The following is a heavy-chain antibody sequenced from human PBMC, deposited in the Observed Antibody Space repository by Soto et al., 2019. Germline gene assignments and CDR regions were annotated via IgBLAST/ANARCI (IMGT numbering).Heavy chain of an antibody. Sequence: QVQLVQSGAEVKKPGSSVKVSCKASGGTFGSYAISWVRQAPGQGLEWMGGIIPIPGTANYAQKFQGRVTIAADESTSTAYMELSSQRSEDTAVYYCAISQGSSTSLENYYYYYYGMDVWGQGTTVTVSS. J-gene: IGHJ6*02. CDR1: GGTFGSYA. CDR3: AISQGSSTSLENYYYYYYGMDV. CDR2: IIPIPGTA. V-gene: IGHV1-69*01. D-gene: IGHD2-2*01.